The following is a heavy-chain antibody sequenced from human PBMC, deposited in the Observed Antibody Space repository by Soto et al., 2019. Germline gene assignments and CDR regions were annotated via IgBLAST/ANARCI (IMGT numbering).Heavy chain of an antibody. D-gene: IGHD2-21*02. J-gene: IGHJ4*02. CDR2: ISGSGGST. V-gene: IGHV3-23*01. CDR3: AKDMGLVTAIAFDY. CDR1: GFTFSSYA. Sequence: GGSLRLSCAASGFTFSSYAMSWVRQAPGKGLEWVSAISGSGGSTYYADSVKGRFTISRDNSKNTLYLQMNSLRAEDTAVYYCAKDMGLVTAIAFDYWGQGTLVTVPQ.